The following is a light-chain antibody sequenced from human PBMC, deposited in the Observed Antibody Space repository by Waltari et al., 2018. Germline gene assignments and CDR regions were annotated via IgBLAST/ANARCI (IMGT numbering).Light chain of an antibody. CDR1: QSVGSD. J-gene: IGKJ2*01. Sequence: EIVMTQSPATLSVSPGERATLSCRASQSVGSDLAWYQQKPGRAPNLLIHGASTRVTGIPARLSGSGSGTEFTLTISSLQSEDFAVYYCQQYNKWPPYTFGQGTKLEIK. CDR3: QQYNKWPPYT. CDR2: GAS. V-gene: IGKV3-15*01.